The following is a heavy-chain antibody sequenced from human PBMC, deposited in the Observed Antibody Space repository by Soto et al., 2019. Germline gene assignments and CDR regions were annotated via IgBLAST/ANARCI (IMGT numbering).Heavy chain of an antibody. V-gene: IGHV1-18*01. CDR1: GYTFTSYV. J-gene: IGHJ3*02. CDR3: EIFEPLGPFDI. Sequence: ASVKVSCKASGYTFTSYVISWVLQAPGQGLEWMGWISAYNGNTNYAQKLQGRVTMTTDTSTSTAYMELRSLRSDDTAVYYCEIFEPLGPFDIWGQGKMVSVPS. CDR2: ISAYNGNT. D-gene: IGHD2-21*01.